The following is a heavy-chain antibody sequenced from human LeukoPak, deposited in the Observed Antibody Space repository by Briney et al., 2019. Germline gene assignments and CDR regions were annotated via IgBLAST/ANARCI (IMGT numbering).Heavy chain of an antibody. CDR2: ISSSSSTI. CDR1: GFTFSRSG. Sequence: PGGSLRLSCAASGFTFSRSGMNWVRQAPGKGLEWISYISSSSSTIYYTDSVKGRFTISRDNAKNSLYLQMNSLRAEDTAVFYCARETTGNAFDIWGQGTMVTVSS. CDR3: ARETTGNAFDI. D-gene: IGHD4-17*01. J-gene: IGHJ3*02. V-gene: IGHV3-48*04.